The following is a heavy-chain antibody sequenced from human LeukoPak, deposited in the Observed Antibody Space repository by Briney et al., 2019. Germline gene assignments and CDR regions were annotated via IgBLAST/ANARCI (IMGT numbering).Heavy chain of an antibody. V-gene: IGHV3-23*01. J-gene: IGHJ6*02. Sequence: PGGSLRLSCAASGFTFSSYAMTWVRQAPGKGLEWVSAISGSGGSTYYADSVKGRFTISRDNSKNTLYLQMNSLRAEDTAVYYCASPVRYFDWLLYDGYYGMDVWGQGTTVTVSS. CDR3: ASPVRYFDWLLYDGYYGMDV. CDR1: GFTFSSYA. D-gene: IGHD3-9*01. CDR2: ISGSGGST.